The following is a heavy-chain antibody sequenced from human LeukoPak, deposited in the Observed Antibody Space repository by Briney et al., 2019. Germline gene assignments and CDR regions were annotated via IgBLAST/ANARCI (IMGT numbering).Heavy chain of an antibody. J-gene: IGHJ4*02. D-gene: IGHD2/OR15-2a*01. CDR1: GFTLTDHY. V-gene: IGHV1-2*02. CDR2: IGPHSTFT. CDR3: VREGEGPLSKDFDY. Sequence: ASMKVSCKSSGFTLTDHYIHWVRQGPGQGLEWMGYIGPHSTFTSSPQEFQGRVNMTRDASMSTAYMELTRLTSDDTAVYYCVREGEGPLSKDFDYWGQGTLVTVSS.